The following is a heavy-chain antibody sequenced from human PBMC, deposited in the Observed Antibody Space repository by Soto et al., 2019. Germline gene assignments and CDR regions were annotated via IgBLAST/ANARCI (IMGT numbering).Heavy chain of an antibody. CDR3: ARDSGTYYHYGMNV. CDR2: INSDGSST. J-gene: IGHJ6*02. Sequence: PGGSLSLSCAASGFTFSSYWMHWVRQAPGKGLVWVSRINSDGSSTSYADSVKGRFTISRDNAKNTLYLQMNSLRAEDTAVYYCARDSGTYYHYGMNVWGQGTTVTVSS. V-gene: IGHV3-74*01. D-gene: IGHD1-26*01. CDR1: GFTFSSYW.